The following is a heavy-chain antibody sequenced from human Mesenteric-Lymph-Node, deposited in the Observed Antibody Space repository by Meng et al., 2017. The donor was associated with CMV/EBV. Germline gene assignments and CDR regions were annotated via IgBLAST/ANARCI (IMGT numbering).Heavy chain of an antibody. CDR1: GFTFDDYG. CDR3: GKDSLNYGSGSYSDY. D-gene: IGHD3-10*01. J-gene: IGHJ4*02. Sequence: SLKISCAASGFTFDDYGMHWVRQGTGKGLEWVSGLSWNGGSIVYADSVKGRFTISRDNAKNSLYLQMDSLRAEDTALYYCGKDSLNYGSGSYSDYWGQGTLVTVSS. V-gene: IGHV3-9*01. CDR2: LSWNGGSI.